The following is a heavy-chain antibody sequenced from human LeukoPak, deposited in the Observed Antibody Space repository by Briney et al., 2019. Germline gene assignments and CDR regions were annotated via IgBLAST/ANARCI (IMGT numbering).Heavy chain of an antibody. CDR1: GFTFGDYA. CDR3: TRGGGPPTLNWFDP. V-gene: IGHV3-49*04. CDR2: IRSKAYGGTT. J-gene: IGHJ5*02. D-gene: IGHD3-16*01. Sequence: PGGSLRLSCTASGFTFGDYAMSWVRQAPGKGLEWVGFIRSKAYGGTTEYAASVKGRFTISRDDSKSIAYLQMNSLKTEDTAVYYCTRGGGPPTLNWFDPWGQGTLVTVSS.